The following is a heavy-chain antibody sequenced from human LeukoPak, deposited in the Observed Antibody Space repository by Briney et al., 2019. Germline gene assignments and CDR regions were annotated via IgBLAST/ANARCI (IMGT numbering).Heavy chain of an antibody. CDR2: ISAYNGNT. J-gene: IGHJ6*02. D-gene: IGHD3-9*01. CDR3: ARAGSYDILTYCYYGMDV. Sequence: ASVKVSCKASGYTFTSYGISWVRQAPGQGLEWMGWISAYNGNTNYAQKLQGRVTMTTDTSTSTAYMELRSLRSDDTAVYYCARAGSYDILTYCYYGMDVWGQGTTVTVSS. V-gene: IGHV1-18*01. CDR1: GYTFTSYG.